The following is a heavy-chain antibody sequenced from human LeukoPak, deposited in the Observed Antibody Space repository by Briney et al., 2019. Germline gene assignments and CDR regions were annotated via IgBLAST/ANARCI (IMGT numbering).Heavy chain of an antibody. D-gene: IGHD3-10*01. V-gene: IGHV4-4*07. J-gene: IGHJ5*02. Sequence: SETLSLTCTASGGSISSYYWSWIRQPPGRALEWIGRIYTSGTITYNPSLKSRVTMSVDTSKNQFSLKLSSVTAADTAVYYCARDSGTTGEVKFDPWGQGTLVTVSS. CDR3: ARDSGTTGEVKFDP. CDR1: GGSISSYY. CDR2: IYTSGTI.